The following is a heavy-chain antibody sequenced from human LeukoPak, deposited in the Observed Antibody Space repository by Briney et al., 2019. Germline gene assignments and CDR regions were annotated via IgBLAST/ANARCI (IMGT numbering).Heavy chain of an antibody. V-gene: IGHV3-7*03. Sequence: GGSLRLSCAASGFTFSSYSMNWVRQAPGKGLEWVANIKQEGSEKYYVDSVKGRFTISRDNSKNTLYLQTNSLRAEDTAVYYCARRGGNSYYYYYIDVWGKGTTVTVSS. CDR3: ARRGGNSYYYYYIDV. CDR2: IKQEGSEK. CDR1: GFTFSSYS. D-gene: IGHD4-23*01. J-gene: IGHJ6*03.